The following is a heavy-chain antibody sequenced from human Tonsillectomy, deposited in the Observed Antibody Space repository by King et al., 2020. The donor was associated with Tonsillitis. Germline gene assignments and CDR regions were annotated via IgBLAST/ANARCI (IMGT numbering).Heavy chain of an antibody. CDR1: GFTFSNAW. V-gene: IGHV3-15*01. CDR3: ATGLYSGSYYPDDAFDI. CDR2: IKSKIDGGTT. J-gene: IGHJ3*02. D-gene: IGHD1-26*01. Sequence: VQLVESGGGLVKPGGSLRLSCAASGFTFSNAWMSWVRQAPGKGLEWVGRIKSKIDGGTTDYAAPVKGRFTISRDDSKNTLYLQMSSLKTEDTAVYYCATGLYSGSYYPDDAFDIWGQGTMVTVSS.